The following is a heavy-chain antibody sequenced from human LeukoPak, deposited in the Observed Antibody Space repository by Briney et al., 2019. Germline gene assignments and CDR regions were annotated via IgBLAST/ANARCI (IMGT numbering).Heavy chain of an antibody. D-gene: IGHD6-19*01. Sequence: GGSLRLSCAASGFTFSSYGMHWVRQAPGKGLEWVAVISYDGSNKYYTDSVKGRFTISRDNSKNTLYLQMNSLRAEDTAVYYCAKVESGQWVNYYNYTMDVWGQGTTVSVSS. CDR3: AKVESGQWVNYYNYTMDV. V-gene: IGHV3-30*18. J-gene: IGHJ6*02. CDR2: ISYDGSNK. CDR1: GFTFSSYG.